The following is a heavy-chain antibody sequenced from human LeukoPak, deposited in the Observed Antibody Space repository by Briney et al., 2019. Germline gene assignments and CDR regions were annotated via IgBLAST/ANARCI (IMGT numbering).Heavy chain of an antibody. CDR1: GYTFTSYY. J-gene: IGHJ4*02. CDR2: INPSGGST. V-gene: IGHV1-46*01. D-gene: IGHD3-10*01. Sequence: ASVKVSCKASGYTFTSYYMHWVRQAPGQGLEWMGIINPSGGSTSYAQKFQGRVTMTRDTSTSTVYMELSSLRSEDTAVYYCARGQDRGVTGSGSYRYWGQGTLVTVSS. CDR3: ARGQDRGVTGSGSYRY.